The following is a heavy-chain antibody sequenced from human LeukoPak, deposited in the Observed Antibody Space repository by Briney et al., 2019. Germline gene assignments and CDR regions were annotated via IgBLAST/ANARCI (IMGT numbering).Heavy chain of an antibody. D-gene: IGHD5-18*01. CDR2: IYYSGST. CDR3: ARLRGYSYGYGVFDY. J-gene: IGHJ4*02. Sequence: SETLSLTCTVSGGSISSSSYYWGWIRQPPGKGLEWIGSIYYSGSTYYNPSLKSRVTISVDTSKNQFSLKLSSVTAADTAVYYHARLRGYSYGYGVFDYWGQGTLVTVSS. CDR1: GGSISSSSYY. V-gene: IGHV4-39*01.